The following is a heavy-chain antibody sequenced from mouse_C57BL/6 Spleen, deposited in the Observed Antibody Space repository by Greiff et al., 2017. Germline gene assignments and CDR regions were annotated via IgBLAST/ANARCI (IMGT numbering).Heavy chain of an antibody. CDR3: ARGEVYGNRFYAMDY. CDR1: GYTFTDYY. V-gene: IGHV1-26*01. D-gene: IGHD2-1*01. J-gene: IGHJ4*01. CDR2: INPNNGGT. Sequence: EVQLQQSGPELVKPGASVKISCKASGYTFTDYYMNWVKQSHGKSLEWIGDINPNNGGTSYNQKFKGKATLTVDKSSSTAYMELRSLTSEDSAVYYCARGEVYGNRFYAMDYWGQGTSVTVSS.